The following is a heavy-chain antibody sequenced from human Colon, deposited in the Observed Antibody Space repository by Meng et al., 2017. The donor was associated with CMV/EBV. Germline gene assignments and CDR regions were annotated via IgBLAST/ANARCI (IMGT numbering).Heavy chain of an antibody. CDR3: AKTGVAGRPDYYGMDV. CDR2: ISGGGTST. J-gene: IGHJ6*02. V-gene: IGHV3-23*01. D-gene: IGHD6-6*01. Sequence: GESLKISCVGSGFSFTNYAINWVRQAPGKGLEWVSGISGGGTSTFYADSVQGRFTISRDNSKNTLYLQMNSLRAEDTAVYYCAKTGVAGRPDYYGMDVWGQGTTVTVSS. CDR1: GFSFTNYA.